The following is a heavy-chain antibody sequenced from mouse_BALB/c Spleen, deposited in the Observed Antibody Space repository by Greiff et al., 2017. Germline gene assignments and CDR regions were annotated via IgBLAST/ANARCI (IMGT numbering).Heavy chain of an antibody. CDR3: ARAKYGNLYAMDY. J-gene: IGHJ4*01. CDR2: ISDGGSYT. Sequence: EVQLVESGGGLVKPGGSLKLSCAASGFTFSDYYMYWVRQTPEKRLEWVATISDGGSYTYYPDSVKGRFTISRDNAKNNLYLQMSSLKSEDTAMYYCARAKYGNLYAMDYWGQGTSVTVSS. CDR1: GFTFSDYY. D-gene: IGHD2-10*02. V-gene: IGHV5-4*02.